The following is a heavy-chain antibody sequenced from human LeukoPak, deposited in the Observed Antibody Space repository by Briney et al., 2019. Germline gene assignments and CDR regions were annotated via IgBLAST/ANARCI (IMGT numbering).Heavy chain of an antibody. Sequence: SETLSLTCTVSGGSISSGSYYWSWIRQPAGKGLEWIGRIYTSGSTNYNPSLKSRVTIPVDTSKNQFSLKLSSVTAADTAVYYCARERGGIDCSTSCYAWGHYYYYYMDVWGKGTTVTISS. CDR1: GGSISSGSYY. J-gene: IGHJ6*03. V-gene: IGHV4-61*02. CDR2: IYTSGST. CDR3: ARERGGIDCSTSCYAWGHYYYYYMDV. D-gene: IGHD2-2*01.